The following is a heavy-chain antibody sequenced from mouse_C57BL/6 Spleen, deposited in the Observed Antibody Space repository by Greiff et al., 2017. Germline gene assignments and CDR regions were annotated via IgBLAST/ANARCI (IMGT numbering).Heavy chain of an antibody. J-gene: IGHJ2*01. V-gene: IGHV1-69*01. CDR1: GYTFTSYW. CDR2: IDPSDSYT. Sequence: VQLQQPGAELVMPGASVKLSCKASGYTFTSYWMHWVKQRPGQGLEWIGEIDPSDSYTNYTQKFKGKSTLTVDKSSSTAYMQLSSLTSEDPAVYYCARRYYYGSTFDYWGQGTTLTVSA. CDR3: ARRYYYGSTFDY. D-gene: IGHD1-1*01.